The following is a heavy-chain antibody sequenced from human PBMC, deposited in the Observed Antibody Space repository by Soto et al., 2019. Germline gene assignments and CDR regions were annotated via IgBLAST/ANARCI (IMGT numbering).Heavy chain of an antibody. Sequence: EVQLVESGGGLVQPGGSLRLSCAASGFTFSTYWMHWVRQVAGKGLEWVSHINTDGSGTSYADSVKGRFTISRDNAKNTLYLQMNKIRAEDTALYHCASPTVGGFDRWGQGTLVTVSS. CDR3: ASPTVGGFDR. CDR2: INTDGSGT. V-gene: IGHV3-74*01. CDR1: GFTFSTYW. J-gene: IGHJ4*02. D-gene: IGHD3-16*01.